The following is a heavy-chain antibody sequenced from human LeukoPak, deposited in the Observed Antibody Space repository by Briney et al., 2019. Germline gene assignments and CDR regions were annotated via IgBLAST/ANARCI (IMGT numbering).Heavy chain of an antibody. J-gene: IGHJ4*02. CDR1: SGSANSGSYY. Sequence: PSETLSLTCTVSSGSANSGSYYWHWVRQPRGKGLEWIGYIYYSGSTNYNHALKSQVTISVDTAKNQLSLKLSSVTAADTAVYYCARRAGYTSSWYEYWGQGTLVTVSS. CDR3: ARRAGYTSSWYEY. V-gene: IGHV4-61*01. CDR2: IYYSGST. D-gene: IGHD6-13*01.